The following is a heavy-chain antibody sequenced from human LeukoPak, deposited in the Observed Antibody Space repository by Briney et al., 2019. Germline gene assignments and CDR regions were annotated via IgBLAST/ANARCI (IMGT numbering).Heavy chain of an antibody. D-gene: IGHD1-26*01. CDR2: ISSSSTYI. Sequence: PGGSLRLSCAASGFTFSSYSMNWVRQAPGKGLEWLSSISSSSTYIYYADSVKGRLTISRDNAKNSLYLQMNSLRAEDTAVYYCARDRDVVGGTPYFDYWGQGTLVTVSS. J-gene: IGHJ4*02. CDR3: ARDRDVVGGTPYFDY. CDR1: GFTFSSYS. V-gene: IGHV3-21*01.